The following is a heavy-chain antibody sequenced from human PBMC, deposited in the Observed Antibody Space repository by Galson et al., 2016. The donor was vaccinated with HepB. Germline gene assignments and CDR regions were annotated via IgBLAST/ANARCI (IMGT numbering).Heavy chain of an antibody. D-gene: IGHD2-15*01. V-gene: IGHV3-30*01. J-gene: IGHJ3*02. CDR2: ISYDGSNT. CDR3: SRDCPRGSCFSTKKGGDVFDI. Sequence: SLRLSCAASRFTFGTYAMHWVRQAPGKGLEWVAAISYDGSNTYYADSVKGRFIISRDNSRDTLYLQMTRLRPEDAGVYYCSRDCPRGSCFSTKKGGDVFDIGGQGTLVTVSS. CDR1: RFTFGTYA.